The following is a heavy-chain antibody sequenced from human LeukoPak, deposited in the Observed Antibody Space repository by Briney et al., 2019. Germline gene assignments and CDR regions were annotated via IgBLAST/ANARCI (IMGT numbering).Heavy chain of an antibody. V-gene: IGHV2-70*11. CDR1: GFSLSTSGMS. CDR2: IDWTDDK. J-gene: IGHJ4*02. CDR3: ARVTGGYKGPFDF. Sequence: SGPALVKPTQTLTLTCTFSGFSLSTSGMSLNWIPQPPGKALEWLARIDWTDDKYYSTSLKTRLTISTDTSKNQVVLTMTNMDSVDTATYYCARVTGGYKGPFDFWGQGTPVTVSS. D-gene: IGHD1-1*01.